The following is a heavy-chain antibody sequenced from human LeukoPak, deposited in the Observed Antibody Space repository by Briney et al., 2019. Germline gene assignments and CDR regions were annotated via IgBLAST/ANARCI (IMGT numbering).Heavy chain of an antibody. J-gene: IGHJ6*03. CDR3: ARRGTMVRGVRYYYYYYMDV. CDR1: GGSFSGYY. CDR2: INHSGST. V-gene: IGHV4-34*01. D-gene: IGHD3-10*01. Sequence: SSETLSLTCAVYGGSFSGYYWSWIRQPPGKGLEWIGEINHSGSTNYNPSLKSRVTISVDTSKNQFSLKLSSVTAADTAVYYCARRGTMVRGVRYYYYYYMDVWGKGTTVTISS.